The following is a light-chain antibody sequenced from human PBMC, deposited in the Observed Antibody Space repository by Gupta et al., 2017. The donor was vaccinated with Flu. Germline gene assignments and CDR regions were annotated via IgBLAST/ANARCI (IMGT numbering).Light chain of an antibody. Sequence: QSVLTQPPSASGTPGQRVTISCSGSSYSIGSNTVNWYQQLPGTASKLIIYSSNRRPSGVPDRFSGSNSGTSASLAISGLQAEEEADYYCEAGDDNVNSPTWVFGGGTKLTVL. CDR3: EAGDDNVNSPTWV. CDR2: SSN. V-gene: IGLV1-44*01. CDR1: SYSIGSNT. J-gene: IGLJ3*02.